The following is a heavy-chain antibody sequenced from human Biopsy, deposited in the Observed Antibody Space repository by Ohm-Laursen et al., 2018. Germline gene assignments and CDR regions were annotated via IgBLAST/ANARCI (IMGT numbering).Heavy chain of an antibody. J-gene: IGHJ6*02. CDR2: ISSRSSDI. CDR3: ARIFLVGVTPGYGMDV. Sequence: SLRLSRAATGFIFSTYTMNWVRQAPGEGLEWVSSISSRSSDIYYADPVKGRFTISRDNAKNSLYLQMNSLRAEDTALYYCARIFLVGVTPGYGMDVWGQGTTVTVSS. CDR1: GFIFSTYT. D-gene: IGHD1-26*01. V-gene: IGHV3-21*01.